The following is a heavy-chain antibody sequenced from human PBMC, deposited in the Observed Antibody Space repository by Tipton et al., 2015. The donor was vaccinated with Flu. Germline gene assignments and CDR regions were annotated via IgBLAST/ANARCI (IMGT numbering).Heavy chain of an antibody. CDR2: IYTSGST. CDR1: GGSISSYY. V-gene: IGHV4-4*07. CDR3: ARGGYDSGSNWFDP. Sequence: TLSLTCTVSGGSISSYYWSWIRQPAGKGLEWIGRIYTSGSTNYNPSLKSRVTMSVDTSKNQFSLKLSSVTAADTAVYYCARGGYDSGSNWFDPWGQGTLVTVSS. D-gene: IGHD3-22*01. J-gene: IGHJ5*02.